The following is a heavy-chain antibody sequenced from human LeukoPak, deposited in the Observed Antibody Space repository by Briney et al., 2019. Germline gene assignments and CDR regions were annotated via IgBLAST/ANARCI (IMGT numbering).Heavy chain of an antibody. Sequence: GGSLRLSCAASGFTFSSYAMTWVRQAPGKGLEWVSGIYASGENTYYADSEKGRFTISRDNSKNTLYLQMNSLRGEDTAVYYCVRGLRELPYWGQGTLVTVSS. V-gene: IGHV3-23*01. CDR1: GFTFSSYA. CDR3: VRGLRELPY. D-gene: IGHD1-26*01. CDR2: IYASGENT. J-gene: IGHJ4*02.